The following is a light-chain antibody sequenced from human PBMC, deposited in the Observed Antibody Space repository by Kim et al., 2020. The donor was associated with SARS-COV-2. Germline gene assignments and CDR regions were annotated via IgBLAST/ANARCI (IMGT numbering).Light chain of an antibody. CDR1: QSISKF. J-gene: IGKJ1*01. V-gene: IGKV1-39*01. CDR2: GAS. Sequence: DIQMTQSPSSLSASVGDRVTITCRASQSISKFFNWYQQKPGEAPTLLIYGASRLQSGVPSRFSGSGSGTDFTLTISSLQPEDFATYYCQQCYSTPPTFGQGTKVDIK. CDR3: QQCYSTPPT.